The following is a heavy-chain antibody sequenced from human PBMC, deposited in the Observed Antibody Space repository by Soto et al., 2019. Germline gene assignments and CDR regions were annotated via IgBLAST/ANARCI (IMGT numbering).Heavy chain of an antibody. V-gene: IGHV4-30-2*01. J-gene: IGHJ5*02. CDR3: ARADSSSWYFDP. Sequence: KPSETLSLTCAVSGGSISSGGYSWSWIRQPPGKGLGWIGYIYHSGSTYYNPSLKSRVTISVDRSKNQFSLKLSSVTAADTAVYYCARADSSSWYFDPWGQGTLVTVSS. CDR1: GGSISSGGYS. D-gene: IGHD6-13*01. CDR2: IYHSGST.